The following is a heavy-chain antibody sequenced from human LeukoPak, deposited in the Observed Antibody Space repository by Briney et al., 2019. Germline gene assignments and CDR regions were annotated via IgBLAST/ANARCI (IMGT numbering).Heavy chain of an antibody. V-gene: IGHV4-39*07. CDR3: ARDGGGDCYFDY. CDR2: IYYSGST. D-gene: IGHD2-21*02. CDR1: GGSISSSSYY. Sequence: SETLSLTCTVSGGSISSSSYYWGWIRQPPGKGLEWIGSIYYSGSTYYNPSLKSRVTISVDTSKNQFSLKLSSVTAADTAVYYCARDGGGDCYFDYWGQGTLVTVSS. J-gene: IGHJ4*02.